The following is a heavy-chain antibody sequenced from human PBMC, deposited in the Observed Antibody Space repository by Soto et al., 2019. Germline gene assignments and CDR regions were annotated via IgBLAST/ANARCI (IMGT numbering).Heavy chain of an antibody. Sequence: SVNVPCKASGGTFSSYAISWVRQAPGQGLEWMGGIIPIFGTANYAQKFQGRVTITADESTSTAYMELSSLRSEDTAVYYCAREGYGYYDKPLDVWGQGTLVTSPQ. CDR1: GGTFSSYA. J-gene: IGHJ4*02. V-gene: IGHV1-69*13. CDR3: AREGYGYYDKPLDV. D-gene: IGHD4-17*01. CDR2: IIPIFGTA.